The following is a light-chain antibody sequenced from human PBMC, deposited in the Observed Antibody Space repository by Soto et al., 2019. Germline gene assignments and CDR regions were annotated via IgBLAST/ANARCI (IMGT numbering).Light chain of an antibody. CDR1: QSVSSSY. J-gene: IGKJ3*01. V-gene: IGKV3-20*01. Sequence: EIVLTQSPGTLSLSPGERATLSCRASQSVSSSYLAWYQQKPGQAPRLLIYGASSRATGIPDRFSGSGSGTDFTLTISRLEPDEFAVYYCQQDGSSPFAFGPGTKVDIK. CDR2: GAS. CDR3: QQDGSSPFA.